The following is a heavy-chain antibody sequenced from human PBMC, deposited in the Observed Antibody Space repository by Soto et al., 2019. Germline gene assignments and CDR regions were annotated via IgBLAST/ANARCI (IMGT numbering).Heavy chain of an antibody. D-gene: IGHD3-22*01. V-gene: IGHV1-18*01. CDR1: GYTFTSYG. CDR3: ARSDRKVVIPDY. Sequence: ASVKVSCKASGYTFTSYGISWVRQAPGQGLEWMGWISAYNGNTNYAQKLQGRVTMTTDTSTSTAYRELRSLRSDDTAVYYCARSDRKVVIPDYWGQGTLVTVSS. J-gene: IGHJ4*02. CDR2: ISAYNGNT.